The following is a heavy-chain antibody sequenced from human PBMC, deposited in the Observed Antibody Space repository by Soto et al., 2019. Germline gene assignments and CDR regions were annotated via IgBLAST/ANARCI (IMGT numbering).Heavy chain of an antibody. D-gene: IGHD6-6*01. CDR3: ARDSLSSIATRSYYYYGMDV. CDR1: GFSFSTYL. J-gene: IGHJ6*02. Sequence: GGSLRLSCAASGFSFSTYLMSWVRQAPGKGLEWVANIKQGGNEKFYVDSVKGRFTISRDNDKKSLYLQMDSLRSEDTAVYYCARDSLSSIATRSYYYYGMDVWGQGTTVTVSS. V-gene: IGHV3-7*03. CDR2: IKQGGNEK.